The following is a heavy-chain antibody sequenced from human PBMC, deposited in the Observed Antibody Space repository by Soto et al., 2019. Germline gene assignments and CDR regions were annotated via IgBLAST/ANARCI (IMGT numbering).Heavy chain of an antibody. CDR1: GFTFSGYE. D-gene: IGHD2-21*02. CDR3: ARERTGGGDCPRRSFDY. J-gene: IGHJ4*02. CDR2: ISSNGAAT. Sequence: EVQLVESGGGLVQPGGSLRLSCAASGFTFSGYEMNWVRQAPGKGLEWVSYISSNGAATYHADSVKGRFAISRDNAKNTLYLQMDSLRAEDTAVYYCARERTGGGDCPRRSFDYWGQGTLVTVSS. V-gene: IGHV3-48*03.